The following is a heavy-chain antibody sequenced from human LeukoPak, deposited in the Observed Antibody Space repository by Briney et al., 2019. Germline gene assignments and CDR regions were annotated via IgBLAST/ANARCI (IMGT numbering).Heavy chain of an antibody. CDR2: ISGSGGST. CDR1: GFTFSSYA. D-gene: IGHD3-10*01. CDR3: AKDLSKRFGELSGTDY. J-gene: IGHJ4*02. V-gene: IGHV3-23*01. Sequence: GGSLRLSCAASGFTFSSYAMSWVRQAPGKGLEWVSAISGSGGSTYYVDSVKGRFTISRDNSKNTLYLQMNSLRAEDTAVYYCAKDLSKRFGELSGTDYWGQGTLVTVSS.